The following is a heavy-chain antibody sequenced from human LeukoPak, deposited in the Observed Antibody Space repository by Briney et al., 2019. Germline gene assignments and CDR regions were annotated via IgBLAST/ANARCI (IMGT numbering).Heavy chain of an antibody. CDR3: AATSWTYYYESSGYTRFDY. V-gene: IGHV4-39*07. Sequence: SSETLSLTCTVSGDSFSSVTDYWAWIRQPPGKGLEWIASVDYSGGTYYNPSLESRVAISADMSKNQFSLKLSSVTAADTAVYYCAATSWTYYYESSGYTRFDYWGQGTLVTVSS. CDR1: GDSFSSVTDY. D-gene: IGHD3-22*01. CDR2: VDYSGGT. J-gene: IGHJ4*02.